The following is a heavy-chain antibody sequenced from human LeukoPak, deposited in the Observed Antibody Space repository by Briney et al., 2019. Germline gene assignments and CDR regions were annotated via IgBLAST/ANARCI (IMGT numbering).Heavy chain of an antibody. CDR2: IYYSGST. CDR3: ARHETGVAWFDY. J-gene: IGHJ4*02. Sequence: PSETLSLTCAVYGGSFSGYYWSWIRQPPGKGLEWIGYIYYSGSTNYNPSLKSRVTISVDTSKNQFSLKLSSVTAADTAVYYCARHETGVAWFDYWGQGTLVTVSS. V-gene: IGHV4-59*08. CDR1: GGSFSGYY. D-gene: IGHD3-3*01.